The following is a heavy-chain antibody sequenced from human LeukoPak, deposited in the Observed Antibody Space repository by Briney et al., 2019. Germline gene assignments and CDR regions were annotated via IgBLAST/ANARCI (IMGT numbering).Heavy chain of an antibody. J-gene: IGHJ4*02. CDR3: ARCPTSGGRCYEFDY. D-gene: IGHD2-15*01. CDR2: INQAGTEK. V-gene: IGHV3-7*03. Sequence: SGGSLRLSCAASGFTFGTYWMTWVRQAPGKGLEWVANINQAGTEKYFVDSVKGRLTISRDNAKNSLYLQMNSLRAEDTAVYYCARCPTSGGRCYEFDYWGQGTLVTVSS. CDR1: GFTFGTYW.